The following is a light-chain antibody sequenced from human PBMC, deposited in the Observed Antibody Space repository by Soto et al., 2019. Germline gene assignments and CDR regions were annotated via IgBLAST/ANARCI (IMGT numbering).Light chain of an antibody. CDR1: QSINDW. Sequence: DIQMTQSPSTLSASVGYRVTITCRASQSINDWLAWYQQKPGKAPKILISDASTLETGVPSRFSGSGSGTEFTLTISSLQPDDFATYYCQQYKSYSAFGQGTKLEIK. V-gene: IGKV1-5*01. CDR2: DAS. CDR3: QQYKSYSA. J-gene: IGKJ2*01.